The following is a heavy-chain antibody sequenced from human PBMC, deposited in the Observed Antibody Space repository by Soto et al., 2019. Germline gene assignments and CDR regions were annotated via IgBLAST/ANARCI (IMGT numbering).Heavy chain of an antibody. CDR3: ARESAYGGNPLAFDY. V-gene: IGHV1-69*01. Sequence: QEQLVQSGAEVKKPGSSVKVSCKASGDTFSSYAISWVRQAPGQGLDWMGGIIPFFNTPNYAQKFQGRVTITADESTSTAYMELSSLRSEDTATYYCARESAYGGNPLAFDYWGLGTLVTVSS. J-gene: IGHJ4*02. CDR2: IIPFFNTP. D-gene: IGHD1-26*01. CDR1: GDTFSSYA.